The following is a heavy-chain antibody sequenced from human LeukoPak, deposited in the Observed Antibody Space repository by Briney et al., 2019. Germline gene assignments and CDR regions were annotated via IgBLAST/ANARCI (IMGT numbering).Heavy chain of an antibody. D-gene: IGHD1-1*01. Sequence: ASETLSLTCTVSGGSISSYYWSWIRQPPGKGLEWIGYIYYSGSTNYNPSLKSRVTISVDTSKNQFSPKLSSVTAADTAVYYCARANWSYGMDVWGKGTTVTVSS. V-gene: IGHV4-59*01. J-gene: IGHJ6*04. CDR2: IYYSGST. CDR3: ARANWSYGMDV. CDR1: GGSISSYY.